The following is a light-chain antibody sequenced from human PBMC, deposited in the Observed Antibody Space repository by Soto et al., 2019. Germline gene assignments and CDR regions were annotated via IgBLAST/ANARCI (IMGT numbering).Light chain of an antibody. CDR1: GSDVGGYNY. V-gene: IGLV2-14*03. Sequence: QSALTQPDSVSGSPGQSITISCTGTGSDVGGYNYVSWYQHHPGKAPKVLIYDVTSRPSGVSNRFSGSKSVNTASLTISGLQAEDEADYYCSSYTTATTWVFCGGTELTVL. CDR3: SSYTTATTWV. CDR2: DVT. J-gene: IGLJ3*02.